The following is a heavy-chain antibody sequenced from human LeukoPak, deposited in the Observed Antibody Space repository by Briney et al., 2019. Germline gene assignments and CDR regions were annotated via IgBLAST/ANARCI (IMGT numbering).Heavy chain of an antibody. V-gene: IGHV5-51*01. J-gene: IGHJ3*02. Sequence: GESLKISCKRSGYSFTTCWIGWVRQMPGKGLEWMGIIYPGDSDTRYSPSLQGQVTMSADKSISTAYLQWSSLKASDTAMYYCARHRVTTGPSEAFDIWGQATMVTVSS. CDR3: ARHRVTTGPSEAFDI. CDR1: GYSFTTCW. CDR2: IYPGDSDT. D-gene: IGHD4-17*01.